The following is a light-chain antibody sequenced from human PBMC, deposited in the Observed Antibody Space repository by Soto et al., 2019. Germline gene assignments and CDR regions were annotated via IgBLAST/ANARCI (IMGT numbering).Light chain of an antibody. CDR3: QQYNNWPPWT. J-gene: IGKJ1*01. V-gene: IGKV3-15*01. Sequence: IMMTQSPATLSVSPGERATLSCRASQSLSSNLAWYQQKPGQAPRLLIHGASTRATGIPARSSGSGSGTEFTLTISSLQSEDFAVYYCQQYNNWPPWTFGQGTKVDIK. CDR2: GAS. CDR1: QSLSSN.